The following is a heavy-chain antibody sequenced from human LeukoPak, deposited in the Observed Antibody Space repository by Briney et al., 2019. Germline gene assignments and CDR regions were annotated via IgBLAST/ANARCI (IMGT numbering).Heavy chain of an antibody. CDR1: GGSISSSSYY. D-gene: IGHD3-22*01. CDR3: ARGNHYYDSSAYLAWESFQH. V-gene: IGHV4-39*07. J-gene: IGHJ1*01. Sequence: SETLSLTCTVSGGSISSSSYYWGWIRQPPGKGLEWIGSNYYSGSTYYNPSLKSRVTISVDTSKNQFSLKLSSVTAADTAVYYCARGNHYYDSSAYLAWESFQHWGQGTLVTVSS. CDR2: NYYSGST.